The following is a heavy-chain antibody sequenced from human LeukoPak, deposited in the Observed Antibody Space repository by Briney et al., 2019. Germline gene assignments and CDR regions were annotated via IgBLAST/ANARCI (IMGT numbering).Heavy chain of an antibody. D-gene: IGHD2-2*03. CDR1: GGTFSSYA. V-gene: IGHV1-69*06. CDR2: IIPIFGTA. Sequence: SVKVSCKASGGTFSSYAISWVRQAPGQGLEWVGGIIPIFGTANYAQKIQGRVTITADKSTSTAYMELSSLRSEDTAVYYCARVFGYCSSTSCYGGSWFDPWGQGTLVTVSS. J-gene: IGHJ5*02. CDR3: ARVFGYCSSTSCYGGSWFDP.